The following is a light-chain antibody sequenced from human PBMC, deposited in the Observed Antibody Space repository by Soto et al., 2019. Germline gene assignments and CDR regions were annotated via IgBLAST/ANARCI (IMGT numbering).Light chain of an antibody. V-gene: IGLV2-14*02. Sequence: QSALTQPASVSGSPGQSITISCTGTSSDVGSYNLVSWYQQHPGKAPKLIIYEVSNRPSGVSDRFSGSKSGNTASLTISGLQPEDEADYYCNSYTSSITWVFGGGTKLTVL. CDR2: EVS. CDR1: SSDVGSYNL. J-gene: IGLJ3*02. CDR3: NSYTSSITWV.